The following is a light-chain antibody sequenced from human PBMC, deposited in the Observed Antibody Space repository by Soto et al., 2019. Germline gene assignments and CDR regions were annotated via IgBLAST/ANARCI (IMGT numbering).Light chain of an antibody. V-gene: IGLV2-8*01. Sequence: SVRTQSPSSSGSPGQSGTICCTGTRRDIGGYDYVSWYQQHPGKAPKLIVYEVNKRPSGVPDRFSGSKSGYTASLTVSGLQAEDEADYFCSSYAGSTNFSVFGTGTKVTVL. CDR2: EVN. CDR1: RRDIGGYDY. J-gene: IGLJ1*01. CDR3: SSYAGSTNFSV.